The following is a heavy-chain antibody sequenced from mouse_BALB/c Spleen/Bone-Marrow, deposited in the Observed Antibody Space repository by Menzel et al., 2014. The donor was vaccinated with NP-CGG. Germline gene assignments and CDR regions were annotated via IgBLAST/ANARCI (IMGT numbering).Heavy chain of an antibody. CDR3: ARDSDWFAY. CDR2: IRNKANGYTT. J-gene: IGHJ3*01. CDR1: GFTFTDNY. Sequence: DVKLVESGGGLVQPGGSLRLPCATSGFTFTDNYMTWVRQPPGKALEWLGFIRNKANGYTTEYSASVKGRFTISRDNSQSILYLQMNTLRAEDSATYYCARDSDWFAYWGQGTLVTASA. V-gene: IGHV7-3*02.